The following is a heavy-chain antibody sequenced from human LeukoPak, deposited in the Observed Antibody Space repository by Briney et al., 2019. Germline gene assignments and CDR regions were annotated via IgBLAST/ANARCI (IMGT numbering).Heavy chain of an antibody. V-gene: IGHV3-74*01. CDR3: VHGWASYGSGSSEFFDY. CDR1: GFTFSSYW. D-gene: IGHD3-10*01. Sequence: GGSLRLSCAASGFTFSSYWMHWVRQAPGKGLVWVSRINSDGSSTSYADSVKGRFTISRDNSKNTLYLQMNSLRVEDTAVYYCVHGWASYGSGSSEFFDYWGQGSLVTVSS. J-gene: IGHJ4*02. CDR2: INSDGSST.